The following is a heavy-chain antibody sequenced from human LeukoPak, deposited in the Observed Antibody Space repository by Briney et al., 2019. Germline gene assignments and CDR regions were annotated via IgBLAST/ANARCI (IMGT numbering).Heavy chain of an antibody. CDR2: IYYSGST. D-gene: IGHD3-22*01. V-gene: IGHV4-30-4*08. Sequence: SETLSLTXTVSGGSIRSGDYYWSWIRQPPGKGLEWIGYIYYSGSTYYNPSLKSRVTISVDTSKNQFSLKLSSVTAADTAVYYCARAPNEDYYDSSGPYYFDYWGQGTLVTVSS. CDR3: ARAPNEDYYDSSGPYYFDY. J-gene: IGHJ4*02. CDR1: GGSIRSGDYY.